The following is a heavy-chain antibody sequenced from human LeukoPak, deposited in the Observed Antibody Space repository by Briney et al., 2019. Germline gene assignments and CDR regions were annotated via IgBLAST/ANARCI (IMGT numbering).Heavy chain of an antibody. CDR2: MYHSGST. Sequence: SETLSLTCTVSGYSISSGYYWGWIRQPPGKGLEWIGSMYHSGSTYYNPSLKSRVTISVDTSKNQFSLKLSSVIAADTAVYYCARITMVRGGGNAPFYFDYWGQGILVTVSS. CDR1: GYSISSGYY. D-gene: IGHD3-10*01. J-gene: IGHJ4*02. V-gene: IGHV4-38-2*02. CDR3: ARITMVRGGGNAPFYFDY.